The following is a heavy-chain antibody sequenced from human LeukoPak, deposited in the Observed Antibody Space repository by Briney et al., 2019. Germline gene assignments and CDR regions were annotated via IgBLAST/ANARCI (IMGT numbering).Heavy chain of an antibody. CDR1: GNYW. CDR3: VSFYETY. CDR2: MNSDGSWT. D-gene: IGHD2/OR15-2a*01. Sequence: GGPLRLSCAASGNYWMHWVRQVPGKGLAWVSHMNSDGSWTSYADSVKGRFTISKDNAKNTVYLQMNGLRAEDTAVYYCVSFYETYWGRGTLVTVSS. J-gene: IGHJ4*02. V-gene: IGHV3-74*01.